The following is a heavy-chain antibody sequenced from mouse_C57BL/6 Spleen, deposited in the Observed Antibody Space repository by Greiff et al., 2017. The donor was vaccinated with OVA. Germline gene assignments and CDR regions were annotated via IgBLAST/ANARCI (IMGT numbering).Heavy chain of an antibody. CDR3: ARTNWDVRGLFDY. Sequence: VQLQQSGAELVRPGSSVKLSCKASGYTFTSYWMDWVKQRPGQGLEWIGNIYPSDSETHYNQKFKDKATLTVDKSSSTAYMQLSSLTSEDSAVYYCARTNWDVRGLFDYWGQGTTLTVSS. D-gene: IGHD4-1*01. CDR1: GYTFTSYW. V-gene: IGHV1-61*01. CDR2: IYPSDSET. J-gene: IGHJ2*01.